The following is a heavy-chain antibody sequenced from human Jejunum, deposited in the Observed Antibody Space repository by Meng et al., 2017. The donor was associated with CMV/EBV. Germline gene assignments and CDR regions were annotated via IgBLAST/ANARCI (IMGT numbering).Heavy chain of an antibody. J-gene: IGHJ6*02. CDR3: AKVVRSGDYYYGMDV. CDR1: GFTVSDYA. Sequence: GFTVSDYAMNWVRQAPGKGVEWVAFIRYNGNKKFYADTVKGRFTISRDNSNSTLYLQMNSLRAEDTAVYYCAKVVRSGDYYYGMDVWGLGTTVTVSS. V-gene: IGHV3-30*02. CDR2: IRYNGNKK. D-gene: IGHD3-10*01.